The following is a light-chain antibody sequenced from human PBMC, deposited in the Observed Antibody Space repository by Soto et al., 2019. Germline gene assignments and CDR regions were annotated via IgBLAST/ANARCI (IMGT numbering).Light chain of an antibody. CDR2: GAS. V-gene: IGKV3-20*01. Sequence: EIVLTQSPGTLSLSPGERATLSCRASQSVSSSYLAWYQQKPGQAPRLLIHGASSRATGIPDRFSGSGSGTDFTLTISSLQPEDFATYYCQQSYSTPRTFGQGTKVDIK. J-gene: IGKJ1*01. CDR1: QSVSSSY. CDR3: QQSYSTPRT.